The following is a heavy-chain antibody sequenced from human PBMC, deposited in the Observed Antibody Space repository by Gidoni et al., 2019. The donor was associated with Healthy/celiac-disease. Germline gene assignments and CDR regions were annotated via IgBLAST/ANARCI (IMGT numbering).Heavy chain of an antibody. Sequence: QVQLVESGGGLVKPGGSLRLSCAAAGLTVSDYYSSWLRQAPGKGLEWVSYISSSGSTIYYADSVKGRFTISRDNAKNSLYLQMNSLRAEDTAVYYCARWGREVVVAALIKVRAFDIWGQGTMVTVSS. CDR1: GLTVSDYY. CDR2: ISSSGSTI. D-gene: IGHD2-15*01. J-gene: IGHJ3*02. V-gene: IGHV3-11*01. CDR3: ARWGREVVVAALIKVRAFDI.